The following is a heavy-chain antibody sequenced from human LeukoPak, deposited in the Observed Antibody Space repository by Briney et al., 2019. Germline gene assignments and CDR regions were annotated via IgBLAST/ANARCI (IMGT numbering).Heavy chain of an antibody. CDR1: GGSISSSSYY. CDR3: ARGNSWELISWFDP. Sequence: PSETLSLTCTVSGGSISSSSYYWAWIRQPPGKGLEWIGYIYYSGSTNYNPSLKSRVTISVDTSKNQFSLKLSSVTAADTAVYYCARGNSWELISWFDPWGQGTLVTVSS. V-gene: IGHV4-61*05. CDR2: IYYSGST. D-gene: IGHD1-26*01. J-gene: IGHJ5*02.